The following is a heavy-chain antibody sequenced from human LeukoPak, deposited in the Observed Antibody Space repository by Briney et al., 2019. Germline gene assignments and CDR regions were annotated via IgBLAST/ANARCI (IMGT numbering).Heavy chain of an antibody. J-gene: IGHJ4*02. D-gene: IGHD3-10*01. CDR1: GFTFSNYA. V-gene: IGHV3-23*01. CDR2: ISGSGDNT. Sequence: PGGSLRLSCAASGFTFSNYAMSWVRQAPGKGLEWVSGISGSGDNTYYADSVKGWFTISRDNSKNTLYLQMNSLRAEDTAVYYCARAELDYFDYWGQGTLVTVSS. CDR3: ARAELDYFDY.